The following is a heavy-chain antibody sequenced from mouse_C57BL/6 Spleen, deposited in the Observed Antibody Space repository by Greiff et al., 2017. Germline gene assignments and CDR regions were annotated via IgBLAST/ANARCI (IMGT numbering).Heavy chain of an antibody. Sequence: QVQLQQPGTELVKPGASVKLSCKASGYTFTSYWMHWVKQRPGQGLEWIGNINPSNGGTNYNEKFKSKATLTVDKSSSTAYMQLSSLTSEDSAVYYGAQGIVVRGAWFAYWGQGTLVTVSA. V-gene: IGHV1-53*01. D-gene: IGHD1-1*01. CDR1: GYTFTSYW. CDR2: INPSNGGT. J-gene: IGHJ3*01. CDR3: AQGIVVRGAWFAY.